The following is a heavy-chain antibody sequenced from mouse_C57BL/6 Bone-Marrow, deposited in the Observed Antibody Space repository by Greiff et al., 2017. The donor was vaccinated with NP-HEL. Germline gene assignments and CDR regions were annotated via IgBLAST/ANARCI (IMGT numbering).Heavy chain of an antibody. D-gene: IGHD3-2*02. J-gene: IGHJ3*01. V-gene: IGHV5-6*01. CDR2: ISSGGSYT. CDR3: ATSGSVKGWFAY. CDR1: GFTFSSYG. Sequence: EVKLMESGGDLVKPGGSLKLSCAASGFTFSSYGMSWVRQTPDKRLEWVATISSGGSYTYYPDSVKGRFTISRDNAKNTLYLQMSSLKSEDTAMYYCATSGSVKGWFAYWGQGTLVTVSA.